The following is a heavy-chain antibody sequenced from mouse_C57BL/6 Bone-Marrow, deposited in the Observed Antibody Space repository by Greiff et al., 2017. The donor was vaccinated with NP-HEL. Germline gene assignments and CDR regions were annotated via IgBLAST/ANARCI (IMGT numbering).Heavy chain of an antibody. CDR2: IRSKSNNYAT. D-gene: IGHD2-4*01. V-gene: IGHV10-1*01. Sequence: DVKLVESGGGLVQPKGSLKLSCAASGFSFNTYAMNWVRQAPGKGLEWVARIRSKSNNYATYYADSVKDRFTISRDDSESMLYLQMNNLKTEDTAMYYCVSRLRQGYYAMDYWGQGTSVTVSS. CDR3: VSRLRQGYYAMDY. CDR1: GFSFNTYA. J-gene: IGHJ4*01.